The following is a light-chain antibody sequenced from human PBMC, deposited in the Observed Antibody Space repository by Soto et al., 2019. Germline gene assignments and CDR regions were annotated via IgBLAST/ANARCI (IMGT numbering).Light chain of an antibody. V-gene: IGKV1-5*03. CDR1: QSISSW. Sequence: DIQMTRSPSSLSASVRSRVTITRRSSQSISSWLAWYQQKPGKAPKLLIYKASSLESGVPSRFSGSESGTEFTLTISSLQPDDFATYYCQQYNSYSGTFGQGSNVDIK. CDR2: KAS. J-gene: IGKJ1*01. CDR3: QQYNSYSGT.